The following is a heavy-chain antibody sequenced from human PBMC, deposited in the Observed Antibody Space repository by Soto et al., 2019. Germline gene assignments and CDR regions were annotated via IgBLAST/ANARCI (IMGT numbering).Heavy chain of an antibody. J-gene: IGHJ5*02. CDR3: AKDLTRQLAYWLDP. CDR2: INAHSGGT. Sequence: ALLKRYRKTSGFAFSGDHRRCRRKEPGQGLEWMGWINAHSGGTEYAQKFQGRVTLTRDTSIATAYLTLTSLASDDTALYYCAKDLTRQLAYWLDPSGQGTQGTV. V-gene: IGHV1-2*02. CDR1: GFAFSGDH. D-gene: IGHD6-6*01.